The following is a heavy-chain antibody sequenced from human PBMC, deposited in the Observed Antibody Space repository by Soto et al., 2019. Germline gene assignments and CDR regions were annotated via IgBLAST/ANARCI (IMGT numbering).Heavy chain of an antibody. V-gene: IGHV4-59*01. J-gene: IGHJ4*02. CDR3: AREITAYDYNFDY. D-gene: IGHD4-4*01. CDR1: GGSISSYY. Sequence: QVQLQESRPGLVKPSETLSLTCTVSGGSISSYYWSWIRQPPGKGLEWIGYIYYDGTTNYNTSLKSRLTISVDTSKDQFSLKLSSVTAADTAVYYCAREITAYDYNFDYWGQGTLVTVSS. CDR2: IYYDGTT.